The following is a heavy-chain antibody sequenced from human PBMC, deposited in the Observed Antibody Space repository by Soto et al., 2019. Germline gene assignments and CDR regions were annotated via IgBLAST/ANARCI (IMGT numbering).Heavy chain of an antibody. CDR1: GFAFSDYY. Sequence: VQLVQSGGGLVKPGGSLTLSCAASGFAFSDYYMTWIRQAPGKGLEWISSLSNSGTYTNYADSVKGRFITSRDNAKKSLFLHLNGLRAEDTAVYFCARDQYVFDYWGQGALVTVSS. D-gene: IGHD3-16*01. J-gene: IGHJ4*02. CDR3: ARDQYVFDY. V-gene: IGHV3-11*05. CDR2: LSNSGTYT.